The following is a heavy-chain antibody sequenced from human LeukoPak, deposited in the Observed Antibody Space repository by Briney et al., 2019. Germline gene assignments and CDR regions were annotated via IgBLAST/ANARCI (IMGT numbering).Heavy chain of an antibody. Sequence: HGESLKISCKGSGYSFTSYWIGWVRQMPGKGLEWMGIIYPGDSDTTYSPSFQGQVTISADKSFSTAYLQWSSLKASDTAMYYCARRDGYCSSTSCYADYYYGMDVWGQGTTVTVSS. J-gene: IGHJ6*02. CDR3: ARRDGYCSSTSCYADYYYGMDV. CDR1: GYSFTSYW. D-gene: IGHD2-2*01. V-gene: IGHV5-51*01. CDR2: IYPGDSDT.